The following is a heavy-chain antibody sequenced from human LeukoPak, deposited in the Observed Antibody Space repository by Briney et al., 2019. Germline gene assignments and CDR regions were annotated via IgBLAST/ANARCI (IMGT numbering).Heavy chain of an antibody. J-gene: IGHJ4*02. CDR1: GFTVSSSH. CDR2: IYSGGDT. D-gene: IGHD3-10*02. V-gene: IGHV3-53*01. Sequence: PGRSLRLSCAASGFTVSSSHMTWVRQDVGKGLEWVSLIYSGGDTSYADSVKGRFTISRDNSKNTLYFQMNSLRAEDTAVYYCARVYNYVFDYWGQGTLVTVSS. CDR3: ARVYNYVFDY.